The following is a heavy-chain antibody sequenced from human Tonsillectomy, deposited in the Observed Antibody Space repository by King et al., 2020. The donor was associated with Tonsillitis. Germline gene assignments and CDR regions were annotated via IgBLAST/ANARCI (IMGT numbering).Heavy chain of an antibody. CDR3: ARWNSLIAY. CDR1: GLTFSTYG. J-gene: IGHJ4*02. CDR2: ISYDGSNK. Sequence: VQLVESGGGVVQPGRSLRLSCAASGLTFSTYGMHWVRQAPGKGLEWVAIISYDGSNKYYADSVKGRFTISRDNSKNTLYLQVNSRRAEDTAVYYCARWNSLIAYWGQGTLVTVSS. V-gene: IGHV3-33*05. D-gene: IGHD1-7*01.